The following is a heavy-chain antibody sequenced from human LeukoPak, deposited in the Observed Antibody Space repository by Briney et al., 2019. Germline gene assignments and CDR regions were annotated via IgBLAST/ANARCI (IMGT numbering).Heavy chain of an antibody. CDR3: ARVLVYYDSSGYWSPPQNYYYYYGMDV. V-gene: IGHV4-31*03. D-gene: IGHD3-22*01. Sequence: PSETLSLTCTVSGGSISSGGYYWSWIRQHPGKGLEWIGYIYYSGSTYYNPSLKSRVTISVDTSKNQFSLKLRSVTAADTAVYYCARVLVYYDSSGYWSPPQNYYYYYGMDVWGQGTTVTVSS. CDR2: IYYSGST. CDR1: GGSISSGGYY. J-gene: IGHJ6*02.